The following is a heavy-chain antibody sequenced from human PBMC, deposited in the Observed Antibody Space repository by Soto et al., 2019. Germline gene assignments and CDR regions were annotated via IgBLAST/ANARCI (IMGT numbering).Heavy chain of an antibody. CDR3: AKAGAAAGTEPYYYHGMDV. CDR1: GFTFSSYA. Sequence: EVQLLESGGGLVQPGGSLRLSCAASGFTFSSYAMSWVRQAPGKGLEWVSAISGSGGSTYYADSVKGRFTISRDNSKNTLYLQMNSLRAEDTAVYYCAKAGAAAGTEPYYYHGMDVWGQGTTVTVSS. D-gene: IGHD6-13*01. V-gene: IGHV3-23*01. CDR2: ISGSGGST. J-gene: IGHJ6*02.